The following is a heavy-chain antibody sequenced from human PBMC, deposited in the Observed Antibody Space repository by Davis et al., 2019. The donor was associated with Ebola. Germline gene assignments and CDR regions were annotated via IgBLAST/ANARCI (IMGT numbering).Heavy chain of an antibody. Sequence: ASVKVSCKASGYTFTGYYMHWVRQAPGQGLEWMGWINPNSGNTGYAQKFQGRVTMTRNTSISTAYMELSSLRSEDTAVYYCARGLAGVYYYGMDVWGQGTTVTVSS. J-gene: IGHJ6*02. V-gene: IGHV1-8*02. CDR1: GYTFTGYY. CDR3: ARGLAGVYYYGMDV. CDR2: INPNSGNT.